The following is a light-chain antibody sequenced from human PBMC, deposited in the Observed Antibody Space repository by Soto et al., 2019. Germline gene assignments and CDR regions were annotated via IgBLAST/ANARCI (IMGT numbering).Light chain of an antibody. CDR2: EAS. CDR3: QQYKSYWT. J-gene: IGKJ1*01. CDR1: QSITNW. V-gene: IGKV1-5*03. Sequence: DIQMTQSPATLSASVGDSVTITCRASQSITNWLAWYQLKPGKAPKLLIHEASNLHSGVSSWFTGSGSGTDFTLTITSLQPEDFATYYCQQYKSYWTFGQGTRVDLK.